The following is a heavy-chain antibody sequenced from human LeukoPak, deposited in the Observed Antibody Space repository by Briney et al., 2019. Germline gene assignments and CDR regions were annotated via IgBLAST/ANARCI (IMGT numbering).Heavy chain of an antibody. J-gene: IGHJ3*02. V-gene: IGHV4-59*01. D-gene: IGHD5-12*01. CDR3: ARPSYSGYDYLGAFDI. CDR1: GGSISSYY. Sequence: SETLSLTCTVSGGSISSYYWSWIRQPPGKGLEWVGYIYYSGSINYNPSLKSRVTISVDTSKNQFSLKLSSVTAADTAVYYCARPSYSGYDYLGAFDIWGQGTMVTVSS. CDR2: IYYSGSI.